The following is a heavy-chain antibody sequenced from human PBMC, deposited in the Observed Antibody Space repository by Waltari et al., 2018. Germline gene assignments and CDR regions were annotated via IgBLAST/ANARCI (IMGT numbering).Heavy chain of an antibody. CDR2: IYHSGST. V-gene: IGHV4-38-2*01. J-gene: IGHJ3*02. CDR3: ARHNYYDSSGYRRRNAVDI. CDR1: GYSISSGYY. Sequence: QVQLQESGPGLVKPSETLSLTCAVSGYSISSGYYWGWIRQPPGKGLEWIGSIYHSGSTYYTPSLKSLVTISVDTSKNQFSLKLSSVTAADTAVYYCARHNYYDSSGYRRRNAVDIWGQGTMVTVSS. D-gene: IGHD3-22*01.